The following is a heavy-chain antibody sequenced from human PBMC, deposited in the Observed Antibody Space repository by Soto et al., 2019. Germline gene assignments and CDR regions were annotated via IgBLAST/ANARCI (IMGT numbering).Heavy chain of an antibody. D-gene: IGHD3-9*01. Sequence: SETLSLTCTVSGGSISSYYWSWIRQPPGKGLEWIGYIYYSGSTNYNPSLKSRVTISVDTSKNQFSLKLSSVTAADTAVYYCARATYYDILTGYDYWGQGTLVTVSS. CDR2: IYYSGST. V-gene: IGHV4-59*01. CDR1: GGSISSYY. J-gene: IGHJ4*02. CDR3: ARATYYDILTGYDY.